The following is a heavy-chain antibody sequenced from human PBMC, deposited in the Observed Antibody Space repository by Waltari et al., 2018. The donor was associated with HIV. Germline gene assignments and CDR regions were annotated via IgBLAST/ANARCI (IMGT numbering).Heavy chain of an antibody. CDR2: INHSGST. CDR3: ARDRDTMVRGVIRLGDYYYGMDV. CDR1: GGSFSGYY. D-gene: IGHD3-10*01. Sequence: QVQLQQWGAGWLKPSEPLSLTCAASGGSFSGYYWSWIRPPPGPRLAWLGEINHSGSTNYNPALKSRVTISVDTSKNQFSLKLSSVTAADTAVYYCARDRDTMVRGVIRLGDYYYGMDVWGQGTTVTVSS. V-gene: IGHV4-34*01. J-gene: IGHJ6*02.